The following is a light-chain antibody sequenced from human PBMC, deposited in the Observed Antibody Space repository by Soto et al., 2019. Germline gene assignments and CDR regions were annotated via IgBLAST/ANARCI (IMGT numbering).Light chain of an antibody. J-gene: IGKJ1*01. CDR2: DAS. Sequence: DIQMTQSPSSLSASAGDRVTITCRASQGISTYLKWYQHRPGKAPKLLIFDASTLQRGFPSRFSGSGSGTEFKLPITSLQPEDFATYDFQQTYRTRPFGHGTTV. CDR1: QGISTY. V-gene: IGKV1-39*01. CDR3: QQTYRTRP.